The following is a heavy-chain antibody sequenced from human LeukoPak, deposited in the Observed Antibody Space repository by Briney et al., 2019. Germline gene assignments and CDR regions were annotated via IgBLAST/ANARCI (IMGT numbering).Heavy chain of an antibody. J-gene: IGHJ3*02. Sequence: GGSLRLSCAASGFTFSSYWMSWVRQAPGKGLEWVANIKQDGSEKYYVDSVKGRFTISRDNAKKSLYLQMNSLRAEDTAVYYCARVGFGIAVSGTAVFEDRGAFDIWGQGTMVTVSS. V-gene: IGHV3-7*01. CDR1: GFTFSSYW. CDR2: IKQDGSEK. D-gene: IGHD6-19*01. CDR3: ARVGFGIAVSGTAVFEDRGAFDI.